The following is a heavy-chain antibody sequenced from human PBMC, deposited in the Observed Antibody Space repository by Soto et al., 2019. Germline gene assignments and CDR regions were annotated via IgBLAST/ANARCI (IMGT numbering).Heavy chain of an antibody. V-gene: IGHV1-2*02. D-gene: IGHD1-26*01. CDR1: GYTFTGYY. CDR3: ARDLSGSYFGHDY. CDR2: INPNSGGT. Sequence: ASVKVSCKASGYTFTGYYMHWVRQAPGQGLEWMGWINPNSGGTNYAQKFQGRVTMTRDTSISTAYVELSRLRSDDTAVYYCARDLSGSYFGHDYWGQGTLVTVSS. J-gene: IGHJ4*02.